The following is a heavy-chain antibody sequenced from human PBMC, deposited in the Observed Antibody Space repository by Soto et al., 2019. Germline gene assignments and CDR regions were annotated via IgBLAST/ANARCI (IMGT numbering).Heavy chain of an antibody. Sequence: QVQLVQSGAEVKKPGSSVKVSCKASGGTFSSYAISWVRQAPGQGLEWMGGIIPIFGTANYAQKFQGRVTITADESTSTAYMELSSLSSEDTAVYYCARAPPGGAAAGTWHFQHWGQGTLVTVSS. CDR3: ARAPPGGAAAGTWHFQH. CDR1: GGTFSSYA. J-gene: IGHJ1*01. V-gene: IGHV1-69*01. CDR2: IIPIFGTA. D-gene: IGHD6-13*01.